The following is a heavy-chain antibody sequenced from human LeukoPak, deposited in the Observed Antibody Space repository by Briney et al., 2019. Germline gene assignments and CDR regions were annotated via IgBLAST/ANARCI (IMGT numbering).Heavy chain of an antibody. CDR1: GFTFSSYS. CDR2: IKQDGSEK. CDR3: AREVTRYCSSTTCLIFDY. Sequence: GGSLRLSCAASGFTFSSYSMSWVRQAPGKGLEWVANIKQDGSEKYYVDSVRGRFTISRDNARNSLYLQMNSLRAEDTAVYYCAREVTRYCSSTTCLIFDYWGQGTLVTVSS. D-gene: IGHD2-2*01. J-gene: IGHJ4*02. V-gene: IGHV3-7*01.